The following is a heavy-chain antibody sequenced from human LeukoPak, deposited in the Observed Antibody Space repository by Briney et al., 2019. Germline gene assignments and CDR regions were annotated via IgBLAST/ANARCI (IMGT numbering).Heavy chain of an antibody. Sequence: ASVKVSCKASGYTFTSYGINWVRQAPGQGLEWMGWISTYNGYTNYAQNLQGRVTMTTDTSASTVYLELRSLRSDDTAVYYCARDCGYNWNYSGWFDPWGQGTLVTVSS. J-gene: IGHJ5*02. CDR3: ARDCGYNWNYSGWFDP. CDR2: ISTYNGYT. V-gene: IGHV1-18*01. D-gene: IGHD1-7*01. CDR1: GYTFTSYG.